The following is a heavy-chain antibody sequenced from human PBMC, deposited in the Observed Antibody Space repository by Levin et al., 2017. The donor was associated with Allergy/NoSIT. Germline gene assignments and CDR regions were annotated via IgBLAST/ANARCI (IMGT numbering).Heavy chain of an antibody. CDR3: TRHGGYSGYDNWFDP. CDR2: IRSKANSYAT. CDR1: GFTFSGSA. V-gene: IGHV3-73*01. J-gene: IGHJ5*02. Sequence: GGSLRLSCAASGFTFSGSAMHWVRQASGKGLEWVGRIRSKANSYATAYAASVKGRFTISRDDSKNTAYLQMNSLKTEDTAVYYCTRHGGYSGYDNWFDPWGQGTLVTVSS. D-gene: IGHD5-12*01.